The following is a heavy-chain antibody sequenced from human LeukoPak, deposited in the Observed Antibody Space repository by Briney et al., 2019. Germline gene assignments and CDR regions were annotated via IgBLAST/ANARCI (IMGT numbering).Heavy chain of an antibody. CDR1: GDSVSSNSVV. CDR2: TYYRSKWYN. Sequence: SQTLSLTCAISGDSVSSNSVVWNWIRQSPSRGLEWLGRTYYRSKWYNDYAVSVKSRISINPDTSKNQFSLQLNSMTPEDTAVYYCARRSGWSAMDVWGQGTTVTVSS. D-gene: IGHD6-19*01. CDR3: ARRSGWSAMDV. J-gene: IGHJ6*02. V-gene: IGHV6-1*01.